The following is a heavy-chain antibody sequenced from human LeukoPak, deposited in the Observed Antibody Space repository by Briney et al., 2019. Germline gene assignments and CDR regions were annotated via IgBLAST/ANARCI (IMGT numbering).Heavy chain of an antibody. D-gene: IGHD6-19*01. Sequence: GGSLRLSCAASGFTFSSYAMNWVRQAQGKGLEWVAVISYDGSNKYYADSVKGRFTISRDNSKNTLYLQMNSLRAEDTAVYYCARESLKKAVALDYWGQGTLVTVSS. CDR2: ISYDGSNK. V-gene: IGHV3-30*04. J-gene: IGHJ4*02. CDR3: ARESLKKAVALDY. CDR1: GFTFSSYA.